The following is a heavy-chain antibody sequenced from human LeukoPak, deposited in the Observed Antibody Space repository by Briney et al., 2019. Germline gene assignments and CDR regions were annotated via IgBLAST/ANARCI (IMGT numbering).Heavy chain of an antibody. Sequence: PSETLSLTCAVYGGSFSGYYWSWIRQPPGKGLEWIGEINHSGSTNYNPSLKSRVTISVDTSKNQFSLKLSSVTAADTAVYYCARRRESTHSSSWYRLPFDLWGRGTLVTVSS. D-gene: IGHD6-13*01. CDR1: GGSFSGYY. CDR2: INHSGST. CDR3: ARRRESTHSSSWYRLPFDL. J-gene: IGHJ2*01. V-gene: IGHV4-34*01.